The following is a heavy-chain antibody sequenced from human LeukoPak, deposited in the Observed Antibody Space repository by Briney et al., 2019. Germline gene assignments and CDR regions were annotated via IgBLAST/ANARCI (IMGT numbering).Heavy chain of an antibody. CDR1: GGSISSYY. D-gene: IGHD3-10*01. Sequence: SETLSLTCTVSGGSISSYYWTWIRQPPGKGLEWIGYIYYSGSTNYNPSLKSRVTISLDTSKNQFSLKLGSVTAADTAVYYCARSTYYYGSGPHFDYWGQGTLVTVSS. V-gene: IGHV4-59*08. CDR3: ARSTYYYGSGPHFDY. CDR2: IYYSGST. J-gene: IGHJ4*02.